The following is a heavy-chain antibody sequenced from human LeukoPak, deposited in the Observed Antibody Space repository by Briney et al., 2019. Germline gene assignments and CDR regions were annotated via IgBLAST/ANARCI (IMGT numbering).Heavy chain of an antibody. Sequence: RGSLRLSCAASGFTFSYYTMTWVRQAPGKGLEWVSTINVGDNTYYADSVKGRFTISRDNSKNTLSLQMNSLRAGDTAVYYCASWGTQGMYKFDHWGQGTLVTVSS. CDR2: INVGDNT. V-gene: IGHV3-23*01. CDR1: GFTFSYYT. D-gene: IGHD1-1*01. J-gene: IGHJ4*02. CDR3: ASWGTQGMYKFDH.